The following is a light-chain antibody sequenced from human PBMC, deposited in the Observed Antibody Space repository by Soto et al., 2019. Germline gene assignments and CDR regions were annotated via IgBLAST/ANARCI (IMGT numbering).Light chain of an antibody. Sequence: QSVLAQPASVSGSPGQSITISCTGTSXDVGGYNYVSWYQQHPGKAPKRMIYEVSNRPSGVSNRFSGSKSGNTASLTISGLQAEDEADYYCSSYTSTSTYVFGSGTKVTVL. V-gene: IGLV2-14*01. CDR2: EVS. J-gene: IGLJ1*01. CDR1: SXDVGGYNY. CDR3: SSYTSTSTYV.